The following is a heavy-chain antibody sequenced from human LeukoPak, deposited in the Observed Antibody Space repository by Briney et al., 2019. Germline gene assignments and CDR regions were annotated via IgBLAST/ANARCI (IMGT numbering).Heavy chain of an antibody. D-gene: IGHD4-23*01. Sequence: PGGSLRLSCAASGFTFSRYAMHWVRQAPGKGLEWVAVISYDGSNKYYADSVKGRFTISRDNSKNTLYLQMNSLRDEDTAVYYCAREWWGDYGGNTLGYWGQGTLVTVSS. J-gene: IGHJ4*02. CDR1: GFTFSRYA. V-gene: IGHV3-30*04. CDR2: ISYDGSNK. CDR3: AREWWGDYGGNTLGY.